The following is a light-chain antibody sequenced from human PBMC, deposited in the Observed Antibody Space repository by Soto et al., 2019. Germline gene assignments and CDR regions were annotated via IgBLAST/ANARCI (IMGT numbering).Light chain of an antibody. J-gene: IGKJ3*01. CDR2: DAS. CDR1: QGISNS. V-gene: IGKV1-27*01. CDR3: QKYKSAPYT. Sequence: DIQMTQSPSSLSASIGDRVTITCRASQGISNSLAWYQQNPGKGPSLLIYDASTLQSGVPSRFSGSGSGTDFTLTINSLQPEDVATYYCQKYKSAPYTFGPGTKVDIK.